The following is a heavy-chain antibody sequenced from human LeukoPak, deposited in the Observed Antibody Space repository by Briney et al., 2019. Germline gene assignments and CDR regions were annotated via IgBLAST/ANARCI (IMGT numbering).Heavy chain of an antibody. CDR3: ATYGSGSYIY. CDR2: ISYDGSNK. V-gene: IGHV3-30*04. CDR1: GFTFSSYA. J-gene: IGHJ4*02. D-gene: IGHD3-10*01. Sequence: GRSLRLSCAASGFTFSSYAMHWVRQAPGKGLEWVAVISYDGSNKYYADSVKGRLTISRDNSKNTLYLRMNSLRAEDTAVYYCATYGSGSYIYWGQGTLVTVSS.